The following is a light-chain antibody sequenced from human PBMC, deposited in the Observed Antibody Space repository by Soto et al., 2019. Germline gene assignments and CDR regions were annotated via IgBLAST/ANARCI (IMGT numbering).Light chain of an antibody. CDR1: QSVRSN. J-gene: IGKJ4*01. Sequence: EVVMTQSPATLSVSPVEGATLSCRASQSVRSNLAWYRQQPGQAPRLLLYDASTRATGVPARFSGSGSGTEFTLTISSLQSEDFAVYYCQHYNSWPLTFGGGTKVDIK. V-gene: IGKV3-15*01. CDR3: QHYNSWPLT. CDR2: DAS.